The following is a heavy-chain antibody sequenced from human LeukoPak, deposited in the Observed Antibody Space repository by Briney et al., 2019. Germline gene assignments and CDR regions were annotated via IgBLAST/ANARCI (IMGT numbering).Heavy chain of an antibody. J-gene: IGHJ5*02. D-gene: IGHD3-22*01. V-gene: IGHV4-39*07. CDR3: ARGRVYYYDSSGYRNWFDP. CDR2: INHSGST. CDR1: GGSISSSSYY. Sequence: SETLSLTCTVSGGSISSSSYYWSWIRQPPGKGLEWIGEINHSGSTNYNPSLKSRVTISVDTSKNQFSLKLSSVTAADTAVYYCARGRVYYYDSSGYRNWFDPWGQGTLVTVSS.